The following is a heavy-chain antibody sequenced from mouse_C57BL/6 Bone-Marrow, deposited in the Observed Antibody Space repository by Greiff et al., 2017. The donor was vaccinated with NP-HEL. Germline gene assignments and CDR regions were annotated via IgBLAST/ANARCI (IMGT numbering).Heavy chain of an antibody. Sequence: QVQLQQSGPELVKPGASVKISCKASGYAFSSSWMNWVKQRPGKGLEWIGRIYPGDGDTNYNGKFKGKATLTADKSSSTAYMQLSSLTSEDSAVYFCARSRWDAYAMDYWGQGTSVTVSS. CDR3: ARSRWDAYAMDY. J-gene: IGHJ4*01. V-gene: IGHV1-82*01. CDR2: IYPGDGDT. D-gene: IGHD4-1*01. CDR1: GYAFSSSW.